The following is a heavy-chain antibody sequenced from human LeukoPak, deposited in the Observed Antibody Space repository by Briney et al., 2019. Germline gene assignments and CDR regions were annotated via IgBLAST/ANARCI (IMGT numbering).Heavy chain of an antibody. J-gene: IGHJ6*03. Sequence: GGSLRFSCATSGFNFRNYGLNWVRQAPGKGLEWVSSISSSSSYIYYADSVKGRFTISRDNAKNSLYLQMNSLRAEDTAVYYCARRGGYYYYYMDVWGKGTTVTISS. CDR2: ISSSSSYI. V-gene: IGHV3-21*01. D-gene: IGHD3-16*01. CDR3: ARRGGYYYYYMDV. CDR1: GFNFRNYG.